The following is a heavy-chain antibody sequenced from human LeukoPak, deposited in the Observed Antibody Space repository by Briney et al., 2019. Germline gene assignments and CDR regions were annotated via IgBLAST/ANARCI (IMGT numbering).Heavy chain of an antibody. V-gene: IGHV1-69*04. Sequence: ASVKVSCKASGGTFSSYAISWVRQAPGQGLEWMGRIIPILGIANYAQKFQGRVTITADKSTSTAYMELSSLRSEDTAVYYCASPYDILTGNYLREDYGMDVWGQGTTVTVSS. CDR2: IIPILGIA. J-gene: IGHJ6*02. CDR1: GGTFSSYA. CDR3: ASPYDILTGNYLREDYGMDV. D-gene: IGHD3-9*01.